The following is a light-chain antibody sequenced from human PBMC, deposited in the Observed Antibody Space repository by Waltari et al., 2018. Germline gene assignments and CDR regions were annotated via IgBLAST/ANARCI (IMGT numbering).Light chain of an antibody. CDR3: LQYYSGPLT. J-gene: IGKJ4*02. Sequence: DVQMTQSPSSLSASVGDTLTITCRASQTIRNWLDWFQQKPGKAPKLLIHTASSLQAGVPSRFTGSGSGTDFTLTIRSLQPEDFGNYFCLQYYSGPLTFGGGTRIEIK. CDR1: QTIRNW. CDR2: TAS. V-gene: IGKV1D-16*01.